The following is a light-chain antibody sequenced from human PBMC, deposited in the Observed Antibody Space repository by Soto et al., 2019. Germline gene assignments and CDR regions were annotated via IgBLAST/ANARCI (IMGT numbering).Light chain of an antibody. CDR3: QQFSSYPLT. V-gene: IGKV3-20*01. J-gene: IGKJ4*01. CDR1: QTVRNNY. CDR2: DAS. Sequence: EIVLTQSPSSLSFSPGGGSTLSFSASQTVRNNYLAWYQQKPGQAPRLLIYDASSRATGIPDRFSGGGSGTDFTLTISRLEPEDFAVYYCQQFSSYPLTFGGGTKV.